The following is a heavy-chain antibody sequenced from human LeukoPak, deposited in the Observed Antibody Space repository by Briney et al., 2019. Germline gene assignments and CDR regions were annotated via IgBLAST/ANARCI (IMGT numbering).Heavy chain of an antibody. V-gene: IGHV3-9*01. J-gene: IGHJ4*02. Sequence: PPGRSLRLSCAASGFTFDNYAMHWVRQGPGKGLEWVSGISWNSATIVYADSVKGRFTISRDNAKKFVFLQMNSLRPEDTALYCARDGRAFRTDEPWLHFWGKVALVTFSS. CDR3: ARDGRAFRTDEPWLHF. D-gene: IGHD5-12*01. CDR1: GFTFDNYA. CDR2: ISWNSATI.